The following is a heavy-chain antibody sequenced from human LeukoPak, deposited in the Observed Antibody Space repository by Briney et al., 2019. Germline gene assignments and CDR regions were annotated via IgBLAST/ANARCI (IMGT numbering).Heavy chain of an antibody. Sequence: GASVKVSCRACGYTFTSYGIRWVRQAPGQGLEWMGWISAYNGNTNYAQKLQGRVTMTTDTSTSTVYMELRSLRSDDTAVYYCARDHPYNWNSSDYWGQGTLVTVSS. CDR1: GYTFTSYG. V-gene: IGHV1-18*01. D-gene: IGHD1-20*01. CDR3: ARDHPYNWNSSDY. J-gene: IGHJ4*02. CDR2: ISAYNGNT.